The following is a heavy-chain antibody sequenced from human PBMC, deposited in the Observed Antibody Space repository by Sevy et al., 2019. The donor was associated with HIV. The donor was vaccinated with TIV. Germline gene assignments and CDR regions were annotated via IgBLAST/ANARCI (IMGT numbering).Heavy chain of an antibody. J-gene: IGHJ4*02. V-gene: IGHV3-21*01. CDR3: ARANYGSGSYYREAY. Sequence: GGSLRLSCAASGFTFSSYSMNWVRQAPGKGLEWVSSISSSSSYIYYADSVKGRFTISRDNAKNSLYLQMNSLRAEDMAVYYCARANYGSGSYYREAYWGQGTLVTVSS. CDR1: GFTFSSYS. D-gene: IGHD3-10*01. CDR2: ISSSSSYI.